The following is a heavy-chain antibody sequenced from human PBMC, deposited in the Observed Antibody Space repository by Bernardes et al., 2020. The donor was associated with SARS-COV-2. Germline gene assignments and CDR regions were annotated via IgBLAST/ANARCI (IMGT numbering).Heavy chain of an antibody. J-gene: IGHJ5*02. D-gene: IGHD2-8*01. CDR3: AREGCTKTTCYDWFAP. CDR2: INPNSGGA. Sequence: ASVKVSCKASGYAFSDHYINWVRQAPGQGLEWMGWINPNSGGAKYAQKFQGRVTMTRDTSITTAYMELSSLRSDDTALYYCAREGCTKTTCYDWFAPWGQGVLVTVSS. V-gene: IGHV1-2*02. CDR1: GYAFSDHY.